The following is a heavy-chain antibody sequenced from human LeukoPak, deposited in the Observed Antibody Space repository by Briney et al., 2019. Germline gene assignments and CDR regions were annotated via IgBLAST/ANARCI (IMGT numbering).Heavy chain of an antibody. V-gene: IGHV4-4*02. D-gene: IGHD2-21*01. CDR3: TRTNRDWVPSDY. CDR1: CGSINNANW. Sequence: SGTLSLTCAVGCGSINNANWWSWVRQPPGKGLEWIAEVAHHGKTNYNPSLESRVTVSLDKPKSQFSLNLTSVTAADTAVYFCTRTNRDWVPSDYWGQGTLVTVSS. CDR2: VAHHGKT. J-gene: IGHJ4*02.